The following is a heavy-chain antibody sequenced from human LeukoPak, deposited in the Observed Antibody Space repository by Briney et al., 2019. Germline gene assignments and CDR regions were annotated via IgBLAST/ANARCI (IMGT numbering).Heavy chain of an antibody. V-gene: IGHV4-30-4*07. CDR3: ARESNYHGSGTGWFDP. D-gene: IGHD3-10*01. Sequence: SETLSLTCTVSGYSISTGYYWSWVRQPPGKGLEWIGYFYYSGSTYYNPSLKSRVTISVDTSKNQLSLKLSSVTAADTAVYYCARESNYHGSGTGWFDPWGQGTLVTVSS. J-gene: IGHJ5*02. CDR1: GYSISTGYY. CDR2: FYYSGST.